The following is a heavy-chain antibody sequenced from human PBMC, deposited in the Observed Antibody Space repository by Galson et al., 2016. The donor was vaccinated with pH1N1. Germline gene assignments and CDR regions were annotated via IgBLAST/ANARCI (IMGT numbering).Heavy chain of an antibody. CDR3: AHRRSPYVDFCGGPNWFDS. Sequence: PALVKPTQTLTLTCTVSGFSLATSGVGVGWIRQPPGKALEWLGDICWNDEKRYSPSLRNSLTITKDASKNQVVLTMTNVDPVDTATYFWAHRRSPYVDFCGGPNWFDSWGQGTLVIVSS. CDR1: GFSLATSGVG. CDR2: ICWNDEK. J-gene: IGHJ5*01. V-gene: IGHV2-5*01. D-gene: IGHD3-3*01.